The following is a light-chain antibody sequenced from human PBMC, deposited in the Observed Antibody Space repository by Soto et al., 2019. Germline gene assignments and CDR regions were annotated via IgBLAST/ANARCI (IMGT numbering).Light chain of an antibody. V-gene: IGLV1-44*01. CDR1: SSNIGSYT. J-gene: IGLJ2*01. CDR3: AEWDDSLTGVV. Sequence: QSVLTQPLSASGTPGQRVTISWSGSSSNIGSYTVNWYQQLPGAAPKLLIYINDQRPSGVPDRFSGSKSGTSASLAISGLQSEDDADYYCAEWDDSLTGVVFGGGTRLTVL. CDR2: IND.